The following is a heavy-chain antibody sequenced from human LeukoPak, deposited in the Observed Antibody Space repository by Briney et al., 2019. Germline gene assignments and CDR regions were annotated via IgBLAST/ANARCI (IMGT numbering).Heavy chain of an antibody. CDR1: GFTFSSYS. CDR2: ISSSSSYI. CDR3: ARDLRSVATMAVDAFDI. Sequence: PGGSLRLSCAASGFTFSSYSMNWVRQAPGKGLEWVSSISSSSSYIYYADSVKGRFTISRDNAKNSLYLQMNSLRAEDTAVYYCARDLRSVATMAVDAFDIWGQGTMVTVSS. D-gene: IGHD5-12*01. V-gene: IGHV3-21*01. J-gene: IGHJ3*02.